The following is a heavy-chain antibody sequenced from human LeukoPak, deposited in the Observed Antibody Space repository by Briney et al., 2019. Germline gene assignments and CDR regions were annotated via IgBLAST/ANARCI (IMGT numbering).Heavy chain of an antibody. D-gene: IGHD4-17*01. J-gene: IGHJ3*02. CDR2: ISYIGST. Sequence: SETLSLTCAVSADSFSSHYWTWIRQPPGKGLGWIGYISYIGSTNYNPSLKSRVTISIDTSKNQFSLKLSSVTAADTAVYYCARDLVTVTKGFDIWGQGTMVSVSS. CDR3: ARDLVTVTKGFDI. CDR1: ADSFSSHY. V-gene: IGHV4-59*11.